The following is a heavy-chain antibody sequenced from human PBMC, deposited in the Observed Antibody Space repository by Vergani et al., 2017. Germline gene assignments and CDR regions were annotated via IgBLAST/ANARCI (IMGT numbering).Heavy chain of an antibody. CDR1: GFTVSSNY. Sequence: EVQLVESGGGLVQPGGSLRLSCAASGFTVSSNYMSWVRQAPGKGLEWVSVIYSGGSTYYADSVKGRFTISRDNSKNTLYLQMNSLRAEDTAVYYCARGRGDGYNYDYSDYWGQGTLVTVSS. D-gene: IGHD5-24*01. CDR3: ARGRGDGYNYDYSDY. CDR2: IYSGGST. V-gene: IGHV3-66*02. J-gene: IGHJ4*02.